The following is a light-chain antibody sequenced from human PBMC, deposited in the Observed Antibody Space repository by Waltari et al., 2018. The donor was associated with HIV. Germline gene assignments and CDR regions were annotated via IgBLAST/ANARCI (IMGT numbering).Light chain of an antibody. V-gene: IGLV1-44*01. Sequence: QSVLTQPPSASGTPGQRVTISCSGSSSNIGGNTFNWYQHLPGTAPKLPIYSNRQRPSGVPDRCSGAKSGTSASLYISGLQSEDESDYYCASRDDSLNGPVFGRVTKLTVL. CDR1: SSNIGGNT. J-gene: IGLJ2*01. CDR3: ASRDDSLNGPV. CDR2: SNR.